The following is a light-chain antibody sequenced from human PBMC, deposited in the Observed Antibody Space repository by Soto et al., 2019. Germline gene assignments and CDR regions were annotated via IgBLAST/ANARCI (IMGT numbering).Light chain of an antibody. CDR2: GAS. CDR1: QSFSSK. V-gene: IGKV3-15*01. J-gene: IGKJ4*01. CDR3: QQYNNWPLT. Sequence: EIVMTQSPATLSVSPGERATLSCRASQSFSSKLAWYQRKPGQAPRLLIYGASTRATDIPARFSGSGSGTEFTLTISSLQSEDFAVYYCQQYNNWPLTFGGGTKVEIK.